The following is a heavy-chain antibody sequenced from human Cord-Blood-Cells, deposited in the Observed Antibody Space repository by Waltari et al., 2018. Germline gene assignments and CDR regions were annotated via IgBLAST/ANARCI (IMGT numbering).Heavy chain of an antibody. D-gene: IGHD3-22*01. CDR2: ISYDGSNK. Sequence: MHWVRQAPGKGLEWVAVISYDGSNKYYADSVKGRFTISRDNSKNTLYLQMNSLRAEDTAVYYCAKVEGGYYDSSGYAFDIWGQGTMVTVSS. CDR3: AKVEGGYYDSSGYAFDI. J-gene: IGHJ3*02. V-gene: IGHV3-30*18.